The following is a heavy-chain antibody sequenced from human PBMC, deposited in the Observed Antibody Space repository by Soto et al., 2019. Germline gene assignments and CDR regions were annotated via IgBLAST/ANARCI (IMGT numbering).Heavy chain of an antibody. Sequence: ASVKVSCKASGYTFTSYGISWVRQAPGQGLEWMGWISAYNGNTNYAQKLQGRVTMTTDTTTSTAYMELRSLRSDDTAVYYCANESDGAKCRCRCWEVYGMDVWGQGTTVTVSS. D-gene: IGHD1-26*01. J-gene: IGHJ6*02. V-gene: IGHV1-18*04. CDR3: ANESDGAKCRCRCWEVYGMDV. CDR1: GYTFTSYG. CDR2: ISAYNGNT.